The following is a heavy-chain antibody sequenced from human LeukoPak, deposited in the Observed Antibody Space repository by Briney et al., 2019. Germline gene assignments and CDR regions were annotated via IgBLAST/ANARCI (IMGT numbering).Heavy chain of an antibody. CDR2: ISAYNGNT. J-gene: IGHJ5*02. V-gene: IGHV1-18*04. CDR3: ARDLIPIVGAIVNWFDP. Sequence: ASVKVSCKASGYTFNFYYVHWVRQAPGQGLEWMGWISAYNGNTNYAQKLQGRVTMTTDTSTSTAYMELRSLRSDDTAVYYCARDLIPIVGAIVNWFDPWGQGTLVTVSS. CDR1: GYTFNFYY. D-gene: IGHD1-26*01.